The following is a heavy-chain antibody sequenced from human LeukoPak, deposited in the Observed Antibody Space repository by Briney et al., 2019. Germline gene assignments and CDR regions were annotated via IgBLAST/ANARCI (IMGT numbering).Heavy chain of an antibody. CDR3: AKGNYYDSSGYYPSFDY. V-gene: IGHV3-23*01. CDR2: ISPRGDIT. Sequence: GGSLRLSCAASGFTFSSHGMNWVRKAPGKGLEWVSGISPRGDITYYADSVKGRFTISRDNSKNTLYLQMNSLRAEDTAVYYCAKGNYYDSSGYYPSFDYWGQGTLVTVSS. CDR1: GFTFSSHG. J-gene: IGHJ4*02. D-gene: IGHD3-22*01.